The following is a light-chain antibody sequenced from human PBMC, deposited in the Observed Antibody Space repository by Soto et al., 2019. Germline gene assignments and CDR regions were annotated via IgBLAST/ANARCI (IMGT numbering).Light chain of an antibody. V-gene: IGKV3-15*01. CDR2: GAS. CDR1: QSVSSN. Sequence: EIVMTQSPATLSVSPGERATFSCRASQSVSSNLAWYQQKPGQAPRLLIYGASIRATGIPARFSGSGSGTEFTLTISTLQSEDFAIYYRQHYNNWPPWTFGQGTKVDIK. CDR3: QHYNNWPPWT. J-gene: IGKJ1*01.